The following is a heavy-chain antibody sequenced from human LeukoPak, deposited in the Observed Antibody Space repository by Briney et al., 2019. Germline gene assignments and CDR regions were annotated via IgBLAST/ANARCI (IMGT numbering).Heavy chain of an antibody. CDR1: GGSISSGDYY. Sequence: SETLSLTCTVSGGSISSGDYYWRWIRQPPGKGLEWIGYIYYSGSTYYNPSLKSRVTISVDTSKNQFSLKLSSVTAADTAVYYCAREVTSGLLYYFDYWGQGTLVTVSS. J-gene: IGHJ4*02. D-gene: IGHD4-11*01. CDR2: IYYSGST. V-gene: IGHV4-30-4*01. CDR3: AREVTSGLLYYFDY.